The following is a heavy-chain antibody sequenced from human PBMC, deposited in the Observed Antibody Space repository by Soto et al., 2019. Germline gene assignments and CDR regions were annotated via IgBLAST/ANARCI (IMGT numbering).Heavy chain of an antibody. Sequence: QVQLVQSGAEVKKPGASVKVSCKASGYTFTSYDINWVRQATGQGLEWMGWMNPNSGNTGYAQKFQGRVTMTRNTXIXXAYMELSSLRSEDTAVYYCARVSVIAVAGTGIIDYWGQGTLVTVSS. D-gene: IGHD6-19*01. CDR3: ARVSVIAVAGTGIIDY. CDR1: GYTFTSYD. V-gene: IGHV1-8*01. J-gene: IGHJ4*02. CDR2: MNPNSGNT.